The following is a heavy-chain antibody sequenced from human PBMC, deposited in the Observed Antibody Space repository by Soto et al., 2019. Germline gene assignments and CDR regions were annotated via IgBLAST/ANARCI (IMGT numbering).Heavy chain of an antibody. CDR1: GGSITSGGYY. CDR2: IYYSGST. V-gene: IGHV4-31*03. CDR3: AKERRGGTYYSISVSRRDALDI. J-gene: IGHJ3*02. Sequence: QVQLQESGPGLVKPSQTLSLTCTVSGGSITSGGYYWNWIRQYPGKGLEWIGYIYYSGSTYYNPSLKSRVTISLDTSKNQFSLRLSSVTAADTAVYYCAKERRGGTYYSISVSRRDALDIWGQGTMVTVSS. D-gene: IGHD3-22*01.